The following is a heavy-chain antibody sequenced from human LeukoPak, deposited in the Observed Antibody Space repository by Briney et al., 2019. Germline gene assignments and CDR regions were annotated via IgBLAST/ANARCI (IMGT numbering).Heavy chain of an antibody. J-gene: IGHJ2*01. Sequence: PSETLSLTCAVYGGSFSSYYWGWIRQPPGRGLEWIGSIYYSGSTYYNPSLKGRVTISVDTSKNQFSLKLSSATAADTAVYYCARHRFGELLHFDLWGRGTLVTVSS. V-gene: IGHV4-39*01. CDR1: GGSFSSYY. CDR3: ARHRFGELLHFDL. CDR2: IYYSGST. D-gene: IGHD3-10*01.